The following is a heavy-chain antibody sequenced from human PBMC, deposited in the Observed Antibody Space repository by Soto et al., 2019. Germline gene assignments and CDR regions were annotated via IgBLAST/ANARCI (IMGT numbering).Heavy chain of an antibody. CDR2: ISYDGSNK. CDR1: GFTFSSYA. V-gene: IGHV3-30-3*01. Sequence: GGSLRLSCAASGFTFSSYAMHWVRQAPGKGLDWVAVISYDGSNKYYADSVKGRFTISRDNSKNTLYLQMNSLRAEDTAVYYCARSNIGRTPSFYGDYDLDYWGQGTLVTVSS. CDR3: ARSNIGRTPSFYGDYDLDY. J-gene: IGHJ4*02. D-gene: IGHD4-17*01.